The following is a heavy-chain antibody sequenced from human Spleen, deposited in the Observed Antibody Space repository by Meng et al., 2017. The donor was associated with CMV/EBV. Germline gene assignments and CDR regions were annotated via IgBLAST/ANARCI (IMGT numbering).Heavy chain of an antibody. J-gene: IGHJ5*02. D-gene: IGHD5-18*01. CDR2: IYYSGST. Sequence: VHLQESGPGLVSPYQTLSLTGTVLGGSISSGDYYWSWIRQPPGKGLEWIGSIYYSGSTYYNPSLKSRVTISVDTSKNQFSLKLSSVTAADTAVYYCARDWKRIQGGWFDPWGQGTLVTVSS. V-gene: IGHV4-30-4*08. CDR1: GGSISSGDYY. CDR3: ARDWKRIQGGWFDP.